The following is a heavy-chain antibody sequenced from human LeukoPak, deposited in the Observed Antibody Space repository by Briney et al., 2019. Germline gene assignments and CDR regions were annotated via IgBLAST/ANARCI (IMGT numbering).Heavy chain of an antibody. Sequence: GGSLRLSCAASGFTFSSDAMSWVRQAPGKGLEWVSAISGSGGSTYYADSVKGRFTISRDNSKNTLYLQMNSLRAEDTAVYYCAKVLKCSSGWLEYYFDYWGQGTLVTVSS. J-gene: IGHJ4*02. D-gene: IGHD6-19*01. CDR3: AKVLKCSSGWLEYYFDY. CDR1: GFTFSSDA. V-gene: IGHV3-23*01. CDR2: ISGSGGST.